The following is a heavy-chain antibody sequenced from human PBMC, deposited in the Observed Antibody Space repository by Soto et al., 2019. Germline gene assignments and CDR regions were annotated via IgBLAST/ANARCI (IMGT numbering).Heavy chain of an antibody. CDR3: VREETKILGVWSAPRGKEISTPAP. D-gene: IGHD3-16*01. CDR1: GASISGFY. Sequence: PSETLSLTCTVSGASISGFYWSWIRKSAGKGLEWIGRIYATGTTDYNPSLKSRVMMSVDTSKKQFSLKLRSVTAADTAVYYCVREETKILGVWSAPRGKEISTPAPWG. J-gene: IGHJ5*02. CDR2: IYATGTT. V-gene: IGHV4-4*07.